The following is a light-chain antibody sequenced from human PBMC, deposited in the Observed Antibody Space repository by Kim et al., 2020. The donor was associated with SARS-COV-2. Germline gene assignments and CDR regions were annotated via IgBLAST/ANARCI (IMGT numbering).Light chain of an antibody. CDR1: TLRDFY. J-gene: IGLJ3*02. V-gene: IGLV3-19*01. CDR2: GQH. Sequence: SSELTLDPAVSVALGQTVWITCQGDTLRDFYPMWYQQKAGQAPVLVIYGQHNRPSGIPDRFSGSKSGNTASLIITGAQVEDEAHYYCSSRDGGGNHWVFGGGTKVTVL. CDR3: SSRDGGGNHWV.